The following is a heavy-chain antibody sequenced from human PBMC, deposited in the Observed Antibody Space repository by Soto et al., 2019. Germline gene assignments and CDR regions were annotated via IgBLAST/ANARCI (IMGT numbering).Heavy chain of an antibody. CDR1: GFTFSSYA. CDR3: AKDMRFDP. J-gene: IGHJ5*02. D-gene: IGHD2-2*01. CDR2: ISGSGATT. Sequence: GGSLRLSCAASGFTFSSYAMSWVRQPPGKGLEWVSAISGSGATTYYADSVKGRFTISRGNSKNTLYLQMNSLRVDDTAVYYCAKDMRFDPWDQGTLVTVSS. V-gene: IGHV3-23*01.